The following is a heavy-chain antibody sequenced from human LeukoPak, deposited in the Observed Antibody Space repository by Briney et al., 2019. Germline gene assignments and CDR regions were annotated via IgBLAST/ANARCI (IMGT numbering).Heavy chain of an antibody. CDR3: ARGSALTVTTDY. Sequence: SQTLSLTCTVSGGSLSSGGYYWSWIRQHPGTGLEWIGYIYYSGSTYYNPSLKSRVTISVDTSKNQFSLKLSSVTAADTAVYYCARGSALTVTTDYWGQGTLVTVSS. J-gene: IGHJ4*02. CDR1: GGSLSSGGYY. V-gene: IGHV4-31*03. CDR2: IYYSGST. D-gene: IGHD4-17*01.